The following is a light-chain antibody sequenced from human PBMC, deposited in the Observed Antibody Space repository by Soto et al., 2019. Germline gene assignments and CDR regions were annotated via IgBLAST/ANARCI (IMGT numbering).Light chain of an antibody. J-gene: IGKJ2*01. CDR3: QQDKSFPYT. V-gene: IGKV1-12*01. CDR2: AAF. CDR1: QDVGSW. Sequence: DIQVTQTPSSVSASVGDRVTITCRASQDVGSWLGWYQQKPVKAPKLLIYAAFSLQSGVPSRFSGSGSGTQFSLTISSLQHEDSATYYCQQDKSFPYTFGQGTKLEIK.